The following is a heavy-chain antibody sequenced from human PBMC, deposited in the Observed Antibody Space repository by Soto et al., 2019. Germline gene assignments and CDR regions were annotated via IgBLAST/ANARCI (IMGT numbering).Heavy chain of an antibody. V-gene: IGHV4-34*01. Sequence: SETLSVTCAVYGGSFNGYYWTWIRQPPGKGLEWIGEINHSGSTNYNPSLKSRVTISLDTSKDHFSLKMSSVTAADTAVYYCARGLLYLGRLDPWGQGALVTVSS. CDR3: ARGLLYLGRLDP. CDR1: GGSFNGYY. CDR2: INHSGST. J-gene: IGHJ5*02. D-gene: IGHD1-26*01.